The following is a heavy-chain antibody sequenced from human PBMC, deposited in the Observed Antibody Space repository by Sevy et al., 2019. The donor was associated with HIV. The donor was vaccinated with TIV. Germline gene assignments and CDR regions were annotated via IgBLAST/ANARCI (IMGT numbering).Heavy chain of an antibody. CDR1: GYRFTSYH. Sequence: ASVKLSCKASGYRFTSYHITWVRHAPGQGLEWMGWIAGYNDDTNYAQNFQGRVSMATDTSKSTAYMELRSLTSDDTAVYYCGRGRATNTGSYFFDHWAQGTLVTVSS. CDR2: IAGYNDDT. CDR3: GRGRATNTGSYFFDH. J-gene: IGHJ4*02. V-gene: IGHV1-18*01. D-gene: IGHD2-8*02.